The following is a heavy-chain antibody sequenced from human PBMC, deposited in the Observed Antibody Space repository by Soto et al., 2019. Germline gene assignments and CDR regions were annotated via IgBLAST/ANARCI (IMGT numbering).Heavy chain of an antibody. CDR1: GGSISSGDYY. Sequence: LSLTCTVSGGSISSGDYYWSWIRQPPGKGLEWIGYIYYSGSTYYNPSLKSRVTISVDTSKNQFSLKLSSVTAADTAVYYCARAAPLGFLEWLLYMVFDYWGQGTLVTVSS. CDR2: IYYSGST. J-gene: IGHJ4*02. V-gene: IGHV4-30-4*01. D-gene: IGHD3-3*01. CDR3: ARAAPLGFLEWLLYMVFDY.